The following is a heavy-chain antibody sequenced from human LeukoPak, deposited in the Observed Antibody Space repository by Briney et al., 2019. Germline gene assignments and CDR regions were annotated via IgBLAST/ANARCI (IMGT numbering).Heavy chain of an antibody. CDR1: SDSFSNGNYF. CDR3: AREDAHDAFDV. Sequence: SETLSLTCTVSSDSFSNGNYFWAWIRQPAWKGLEWIGRIYISGSTNYKPSLKSRVTMSVDTSKKQFSLKLSSVTAADTAVYYCAREDAHDAFDVWGQGAPVTVSS. CDR2: IYISGST. V-gene: IGHV4-61*02. J-gene: IGHJ3*01.